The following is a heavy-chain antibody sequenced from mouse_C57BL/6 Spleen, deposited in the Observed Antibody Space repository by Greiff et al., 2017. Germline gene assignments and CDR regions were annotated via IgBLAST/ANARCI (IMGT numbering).Heavy chain of an antibody. CDR1: GFTFSDYY. V-gene: IGHV5-16*01. CDR2: INYDGSST. Sequence: EVHLVASEGGLVQPGSSMKLSCTASGFTFSDYYMAWVRQVPEKGLEWVANINYDGSSTYYLDSLKSRFIISRDNAKNILYLQMSSLKSEDTATYYCARGGGYNYFDYWGQGTTLTVSS. D-gene: IGHD3-1*01. CDR3: ARGGGYNYFDY. J-gene: IGHJ2*01.